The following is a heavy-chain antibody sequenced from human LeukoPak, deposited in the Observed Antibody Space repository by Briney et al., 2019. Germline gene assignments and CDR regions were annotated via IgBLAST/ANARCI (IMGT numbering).Heavy chain of an antibody. V-gene: IGHV4-34*01. CDR2: IHHDGRT. CDR1: GGSLSGYY. D-gene: IGHD4-17*01. Sequence: PSETLSLTCAVSGGSLSGYYWSWIRQSPGKGLEWTGHIHHDGRTKYKSSFKSRITIFLVSSKNEVSLRLSPVTPADTALYFCARDVVPRDYGDTLNAYDLWGQGTMVTVS. J-gene: IGHJ3*01. CDR3: ARDVVPRDYGDTLNAYDL.